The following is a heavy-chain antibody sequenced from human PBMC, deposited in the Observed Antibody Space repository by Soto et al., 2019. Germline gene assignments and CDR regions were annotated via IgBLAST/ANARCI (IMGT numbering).Heavy chain of an antibody. CDR2: VYYSGST. J-gene: IGHJ4*02. CDR3: ARLGGYYQALDH. D-gene: IGHD3-3*01. Sequence: SETLSLTCTVSGGSISSGGYYWSWIRQHPGKGLEWIGYVYYSGSTYYNPSLKSRLTISVDRSKNQVSLNLTSVTAADTAVYYCARLGGYYQALDHWSQGTLVTVSS. CDR1: GGSISSGGYY. V-gene: IGHV4-30-4*08.